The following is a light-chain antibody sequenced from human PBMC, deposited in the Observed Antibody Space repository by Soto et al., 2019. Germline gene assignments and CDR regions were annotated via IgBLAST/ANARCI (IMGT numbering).Light chain of an antibody. V-gene: IGKV3-20*01. Sequence: EIVLTQSPGTLSLSPGERATLSCRASQSVSSRYLAWYQQKPGQAPRLLIYDASSRATGIPDRFSAGGSGTDFTLTISRLEPEDFAVYFCQHYGISRTFGQGTKVDIK. CDR3: QHYGISRT. J-gene: IGKJ1*01. CDR2: DAS. CDR1: QSVSSRY.